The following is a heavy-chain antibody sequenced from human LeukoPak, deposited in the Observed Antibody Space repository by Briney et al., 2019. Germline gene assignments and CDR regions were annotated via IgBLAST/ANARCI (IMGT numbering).Heavy chain of an antibody. D-gene: IGHD1-1*01. CDR3: AKEVQLSPFDY. CDR1: GFTFSNYW. V-gene: IGHV3-74*01. CDR2: INKDGSIT. J-gene: IGHJ4*02. Sequence: PGGSLRLSCVASGFTFSNYWMHWVRHVPGKGPEWVSRINKDGSITNFADSVKGRFTISRDNSKNTLFLQMNSLRGEDTAVYYCAKEVQLSPFDYWGQGILVTVSS.